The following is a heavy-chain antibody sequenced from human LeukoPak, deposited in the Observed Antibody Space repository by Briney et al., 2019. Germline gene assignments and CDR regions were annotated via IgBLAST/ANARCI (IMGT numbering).Heavy chain of an antibody. J-gene: IGHJ4*02. D-gene: IGHD3-22*01. CDR3: ARERVVITTTAYFDY. V-gene: IGHV4-4*07. Sequence: SEALSLTCTVSGGSISSYYWSWIRQPAGKGLEWIGRIYTSGSTNYNPSLKSRVTISVDKSKNQFSLKLSSVTAADTAVYYCARERVVITTTAYFDYWGQGTLVTVSS. CDR2: IYTSGST. CDR1: GGSISSYY.